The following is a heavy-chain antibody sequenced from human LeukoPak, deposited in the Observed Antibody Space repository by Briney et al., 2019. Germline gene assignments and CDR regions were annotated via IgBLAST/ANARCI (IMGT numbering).Heavy chain of an antibody. Sequence: SETLSLTCAVYGGSFSGCYWSWIRQPPGKGLEWIGEINHSGSTNYNPSLKSRVTISVDTSKNQFSLKLSSVTAADTAVYYCARDPSPYLYYFDYWGQGTLVTVSS. V-gene: IGHV4-34*01. J-gene: IGHJ4*02. CDR1: GGSFSGCY. CDR2: INHSGST. CDR3: ARDPSPYLYYFDY.